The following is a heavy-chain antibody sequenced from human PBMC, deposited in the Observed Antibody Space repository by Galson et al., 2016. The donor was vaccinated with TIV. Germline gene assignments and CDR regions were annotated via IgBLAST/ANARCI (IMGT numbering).Heavy chain of an antibody. V-gene: IGHV1-69*13. CDR3: AKCRTTALDTYYYYYGLDV. D-gene: IGHD5-18*01. J-gene: IGHJ6*02. CDR2: IIPLFGEA. CDR1: GDTFSSFV. Sequence: SVKVSCKASGDTFSSFVISWVRQAPGQGLEWMGGIIPLFGEAHYAQKFQGRVTISADESTSTVYRELSGLRSGDTAMYYCAKCRTTALDTYYYYYGLDVWGQGTTVTVSS.